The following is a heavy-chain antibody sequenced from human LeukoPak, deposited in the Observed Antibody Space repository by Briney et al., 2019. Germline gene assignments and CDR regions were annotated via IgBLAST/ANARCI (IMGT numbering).Heavy chain of an antibody. CDR2: ISSSSSTI. V-gene: IGHV3-48*04. J-gene: IGHJ4*02. CDR1: GFTFSSYS. D-gene: IGHD3-16*01. CDR3: ARDGGYPRGLYFDY. Sequence: GGSLRLSCAASGFTFSSYSMNWVHQAPGKGLEWVSYISSSSSTIYYADSVKGRFTISRDNAKNSLYLQMNSLRAEDTAVYYCARDGGYPRGLYFDYWGQGTLVTVSS.